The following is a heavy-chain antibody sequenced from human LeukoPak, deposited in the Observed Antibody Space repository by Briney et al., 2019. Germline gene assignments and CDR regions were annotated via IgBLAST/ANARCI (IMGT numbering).Heavy chain of an antibody. Sequence: GGSLRLSCAASGFTFSSYAMSWVRQAPGKGLEWVSAISGSGGSTYYADSVKGRFTISRDNSKNILYLQMNSLRAEDTATYYCAREDSSGWYNLSPGWDSWGQGTLVTVSS. J-gene: IGHJ4*02. CDR3: AREDSSGWYNLSPGWDS. CDR2: ISGSGGST. V-gene: IGHV3-23*01. CDR1: GFTFSSYA. D-gene: IGHD6-19*01.